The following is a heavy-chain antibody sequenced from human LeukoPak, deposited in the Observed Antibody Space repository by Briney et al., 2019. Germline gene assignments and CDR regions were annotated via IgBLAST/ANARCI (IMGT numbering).Heavy chain of an antibody. D-gene: IGHD2-2*01. J-gene: IGHJ6*02. CDR2: ISRRGDTK. CDR1: GFTLSSYT. V-gene: IGHV3-23*01. CDR3: AKGGDVAVVPAAGPYYAMDV. Sequence: GSLLLSCVASGFTLSSYTINWVRRAPGRGLEWVSVISRRGDTKYYADSVKGRFTISRDNSKNTVFLQMNSLSADDTATYYCAKGGDVAVVPAAGPYYAMDVWGQGTTVTVSS.